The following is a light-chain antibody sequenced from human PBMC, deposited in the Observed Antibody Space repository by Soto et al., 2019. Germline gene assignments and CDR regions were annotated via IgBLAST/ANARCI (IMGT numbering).Light chain of an antibody. CDR2: EVS. J-gene: IGLJ1*01. V-gene: IGLV2-23*02. CDR3: YSYAGSNTFV. CDR1: TSDVGSYNQ. Sequence: QSVLTQPASVSGSPGQSITISCTGTTSDVGSYNQVSWYQRHPGKAPKLMIYEVSERPSGVSSRFSGSKSGKTASLTISGLQAEDEAEYYCYSYAGSNTFVFGTGTKLTVL.